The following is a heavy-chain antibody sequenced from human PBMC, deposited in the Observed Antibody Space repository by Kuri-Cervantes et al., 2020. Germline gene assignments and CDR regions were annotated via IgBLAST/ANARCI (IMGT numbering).Heavy chain of an antibody. D-gene: IGHD2-2*01. CDR3: ARNLRGSVCTYCSSTSCPFCWYFDL. CDR1: GGSFSGYY. Sequence: SETLSLTCAVYGGSFSGYYWSWIRQHPGKGLEWIGSIYYSGSTYYNPSLKSRVTISVDTSKNQFSLKLSSVTAADTAVYYCARNLRGSVCTYCSSTSCPFCWYFDLWGRGTLVTVSS. V-gene: IGHV4-34*01. J-gene: IGHJ2*01. CDR2: IYYSGST.